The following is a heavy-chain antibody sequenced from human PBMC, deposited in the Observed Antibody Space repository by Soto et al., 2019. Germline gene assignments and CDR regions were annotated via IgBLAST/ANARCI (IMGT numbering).Heavy chain of an antibody. CDR1: GGTFSSYA. D-gene: IGHD3-22*01. Sequence: QVQLVQSGAEVKKPGSSVKVSCKASGGTFSSYAISWVRQAPGQGLEWMGGIIPTFGTANYAQKFQGRVTITADKSTRTAYMELSSLRSEDTAVYYCARELTRPPASITMIEDYYYYGMDVWGQGTTVTVSS. CDR2: IIPTFGTA. J-gene: IGHJ6*02. V-gene: IGHV1-69*06. CDR3: ARELTRPPASITMIEDYYYYGMDV.